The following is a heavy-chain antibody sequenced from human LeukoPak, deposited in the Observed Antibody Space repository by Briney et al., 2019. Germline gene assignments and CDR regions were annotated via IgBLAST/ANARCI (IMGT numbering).Heavy chain of an antibody. Sequence: QPGRSLRLSCAASGFTFSSYAMHRVRQAPGKGLEWVAVISYDGSNKYYADSVKGRFTISRDNSKNTLYLQMNSLRAEDTAVYYCARGYCSGGSCHFDYWGQGTLVTVSS. D-gene: IGHD2-15*01. V-gene: IGHV3-30*04. CDR2: ISYDGSNK. J-gene: IGHJ4*02. CDR3: ARGYCSGGSCHFDY. CDR1: GFTFSSYA.